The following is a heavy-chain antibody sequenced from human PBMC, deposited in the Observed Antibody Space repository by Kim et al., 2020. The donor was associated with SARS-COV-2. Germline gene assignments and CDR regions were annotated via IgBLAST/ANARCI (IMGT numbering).Heavy chain of an antibody. CDR2: ISAYNGNT. CDR1: GYTFTSYG. D-gene: IGHD2-2*01. V-gene: IGHV1-18*01. J-gene: IGHJ6*02. CDR3: ARVQLEYCSSTSCYVYGMDV. Sequence: ASVKVSCKASGYTFTSYGISWVRQAPGQGLEWMGWISAYNGNTNYAQKLQGRVTMTTDTSTSTAYMELRSLRSDDTAVYYCARVQLEYCSSTSCYVYGMDVWGQGTTVTVSS.